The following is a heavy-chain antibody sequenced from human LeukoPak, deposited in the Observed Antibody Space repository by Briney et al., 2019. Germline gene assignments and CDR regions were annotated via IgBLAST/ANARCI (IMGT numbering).Heavy chain of an antibody. CDR2: ISPSGEIT. Sequence: GGSLRLSCAASGFTLSKHGMNWVRQAAGKGLEWVSGISPSGEITYYADSVKGRFTNSRDNSKNTLYLEVISLTAEDTAVYYCAKDDAWLRFGEWSQGTLVTVSS. CDR3: AKDDAWLRFGE. J-gene: IGHJ4*02. V-gene: IGHV3-23*01. CDR1: GFTLSKHG. D-gene: IGHD3-10*01.